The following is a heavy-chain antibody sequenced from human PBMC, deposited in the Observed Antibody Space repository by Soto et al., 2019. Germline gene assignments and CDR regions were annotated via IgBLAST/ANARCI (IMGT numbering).Heavy chain of an antibody. CDR1: GFTFSNAW. Sequence: GGSLRLSCAASGFTFSNAWMSWVRQAPGKGLEWVGRIKGKTDGGTTDYAAPVKGRFTISRDDSKNTLYLQMNSLKTEDTAVYYCTTELLVYCSGGSCYSTGWFDPWGQGTLVTVS. V-gene: IGHV3-15*01. CDR3: TTELLVYCSGGSCYSTGWFDP. CDR2: IKGKTDGGTT. D-gene: IGHD2-15*01. J-gene: IGHJ5*02.